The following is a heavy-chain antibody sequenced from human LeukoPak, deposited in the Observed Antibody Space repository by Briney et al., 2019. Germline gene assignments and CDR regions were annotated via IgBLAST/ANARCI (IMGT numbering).Heavy chain of an antibody. D-gene: IGHD4-17*01. J-gene: IGHJ6*02. V-gene: IGHV4-30-4*08. CDR1: GFTFSDYY. CDR3: ARAPHYDYGDYYYYYGMDV. CDR2: IYYSGST. Sequence: LRLSCAASGFTFSDYYMNWIRQAPGKGLEWIGYIYYSGSTYYNPSLKSRVTISVDTSKNQFSLKLSSVTATDTAVYYCARAPHYDYGDYYYYYGMDVWGQGTTVTVSS.